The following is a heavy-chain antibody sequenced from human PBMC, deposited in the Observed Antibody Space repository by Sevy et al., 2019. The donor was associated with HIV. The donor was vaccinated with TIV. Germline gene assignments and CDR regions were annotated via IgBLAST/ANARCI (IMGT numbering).Heavy chain of an antibody. CDR2: IKSKTDGGTT. V-gene: IGHV3-15*01. CDR3: TTESKKRGRSALLDY. J-gene: IGHJ4*02. CDR1: GFTFSNAW. D-gene: IGHD3-10*01. Sequence: GGSLRLSCAASGFTFSNAWMSWVRQAPGKGLEWVGRIKSKTDGGTTDYAAPVKGRFTISRDDSKNTLYLQMNSLKTEDTDIYYCTTESKKRGRSALLDYWGQGPLVTVSS.